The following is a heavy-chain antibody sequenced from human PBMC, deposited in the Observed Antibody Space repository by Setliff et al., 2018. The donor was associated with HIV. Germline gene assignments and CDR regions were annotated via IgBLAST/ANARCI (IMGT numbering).Heavy chain of an antibody. V-gene: IGHV4-39*01. Sequence: PSETLSLTCNVPGDSIGTGTHFWAWIRQPPGKGLEWIGSLYGHSSTYYTTSLRGRFTISRDYSKNSLYLQMDSLRPEDTAIYYCTRGGLVGAQSHFDYWGPGTLVTVSS. D-gene: IGHD1-26*01. CDR2: LYGHSST. J-gene: IGHJ4*02. CDR3: TRGGLVGAQSHFDY. CDR1: GDSIGTGTHF.